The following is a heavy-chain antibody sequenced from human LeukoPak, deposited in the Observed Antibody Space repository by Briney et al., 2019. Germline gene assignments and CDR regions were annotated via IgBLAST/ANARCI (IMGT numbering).Heavy chain of an antibody. V-gene: IGHV3-74*01. CDR3: ATFGYNWNLGY. D-gene: IGHD1-20*01. CDR1: GFTFSNYY. CDR2: INSDGRDT. Sequence: GGSLRLSCAASGFTFSNYYVHWVRQPPGKGLVWVSRINSDGRDTTYVDSVKGRFTISRDNAKNTVFLQMNSLRAEDTAVYYCATFGYNWNLGYWGQGTLVTVSS. J-gene: IGHJ4*02.